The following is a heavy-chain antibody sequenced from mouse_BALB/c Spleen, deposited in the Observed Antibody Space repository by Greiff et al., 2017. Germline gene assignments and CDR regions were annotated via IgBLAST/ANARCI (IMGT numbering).Heavy chain of an antibody. CDR3: ARGEYGYDPDYYAMDY. D-gene: IGHD2-2*01. CDR1: GYSITSDYA. Sequence: DVHLVESGPGLVKPSQSLSLTCTVTGYSITSDYAWNWIRQFPGNKLEWMGYISYSRSTSYNPSLKSRISITRDTSKNQFFLQLNSVTTEDTATYYCARGEYGYDPDYYAMDYWGQGTSVTVSS. CDR2: ISYSRST. J-gene: IGHJ4*01. V-gene: IGHV3-2*02.